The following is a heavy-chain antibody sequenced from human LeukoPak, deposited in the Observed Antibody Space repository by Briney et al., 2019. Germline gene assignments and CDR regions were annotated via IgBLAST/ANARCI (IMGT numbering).Heavy chain of an antibody. CDR1: GFTFSNYE. CDR3: AREEYGSGTQSGDY. V-gene: IGHV3-21*05. J-gene: IGHJ4*02. CDR2: ISSSSSYI. Sequence: GGSLRLSCAASGFTFSNYEMHWVRQAPGKGLEWVSYISSSSSYIYYADSVKGRFTISRDNAKNSLYLQMNSLRAEDTAVYYCAREEYGSGTQSGDYWGQGTLVTVSS. D-gene: IGHD3-10*01.